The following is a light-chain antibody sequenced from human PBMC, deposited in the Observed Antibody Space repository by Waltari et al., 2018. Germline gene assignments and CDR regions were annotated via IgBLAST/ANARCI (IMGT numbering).Light chain of an antibody. CDR3: MQGTHWPPYT. J-gene: IGKJ2*01. CDR2: NVS. V-gene: IGKV2-30*01. Sequence: DVVMTQSPLSLPVTLGQPASISCRSSQSLVYSDGNTYLNWFQQRTGQPPRRLIYNVSNRDSGVPDRFSGSGSGTDFTLKISRVEAEDVGVYYCMQGTHWPPYTFGQGTKLEIK. CDR1: QSLVYSDGNTY.